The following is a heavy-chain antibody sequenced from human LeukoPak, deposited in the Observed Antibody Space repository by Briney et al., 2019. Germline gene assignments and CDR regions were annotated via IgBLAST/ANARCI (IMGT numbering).Heavy chain of an antibody. V-gene: IGHV1-18*01. Sequence: ASVKVSCKASGYTFTSYGSSWVRQAPGQGLEWMGWISAYNGNTNYAQTLQGRVTMTTDTSTSTAYMELRSLRSDDTAVYYCARGPIDYYDSSGYVPYYFDYWGQGTLVTVSS. CDR2: ISAYNGNT. J-gene: IGHJ4*02. CDR1: GYTFTSYG. D-gene: IGHD3-22*01. CDR3: ARGPIDYYDSSGYVPYYFDY.